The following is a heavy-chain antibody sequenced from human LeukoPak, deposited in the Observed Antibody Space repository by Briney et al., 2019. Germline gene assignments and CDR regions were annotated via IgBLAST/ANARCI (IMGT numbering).Heavy chain of an antibody. V-gene: IGHV1-8*03. Sequence: ASVKVSCKASGGTFSSYAINWVRQATGQGLEWMGWINPNNGNLGYAQKFQGRVTITRNTPISTAYMELSSLTSEDTAVYYCARSDHNSWNAFDIWGQGTMVTVSS. CDR1: GGTFSSYA. CDR2: INPNNGNL. J-gene: IGHJ3*02. D-gene: IGHD1-26*01. CDR3: ARSDHNSWNAFDI.